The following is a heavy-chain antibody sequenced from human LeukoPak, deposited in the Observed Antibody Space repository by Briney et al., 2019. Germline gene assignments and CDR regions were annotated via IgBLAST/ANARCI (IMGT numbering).Heavy chain of an antibody. J-gene: IGHJ6*02. Sequence: GGSLRLSCAASGFTVSSNYMNWVRQAPGKGLEWVSSISSSGSYIYYADSVKGRYTISRDNAKNSLYLQMNSLRAEDTAVYYCASKMDIVVVPAAPRGCYYYGMDVWGQGTTVTVSS. D-gene: IGHD2-2*03. V-gene: IGHV3-21*01. CDR2: ISSSGSYI. CDR3: ASKMDIVVVPAAPRGCYYYGMDV. CDR1: GFTVSSNY.